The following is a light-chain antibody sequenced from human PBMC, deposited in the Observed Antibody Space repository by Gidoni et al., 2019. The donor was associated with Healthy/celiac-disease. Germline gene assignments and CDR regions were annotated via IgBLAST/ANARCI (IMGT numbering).Light chain of an antibody. CDR2: STY. CDR3: AAWDDSLNAVL. Sequence: QSVLTQPPSASGTPGQRVTISCSGSSSNIGSHIVNWYQHLPGTAPKLLIYSTYQRPSGVPDRFSGSQSGTSASLAISGLQSVDEADYYCAAWDDSLNAVLFGGGTKLTVL. J-gene: IGLJ2*01. V-gene: IGLV1-44*01. CDR1: SSNIGSHI.